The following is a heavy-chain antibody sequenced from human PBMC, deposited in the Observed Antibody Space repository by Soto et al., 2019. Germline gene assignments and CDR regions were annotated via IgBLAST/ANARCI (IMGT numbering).Heavy chain of an antibody. CDR3: ARTRVVDTAMADYFDY. CDR1: GYTFTCYG. CDR2: ISAYNGNT. V-gene: IGHV1-18*01. J-gene: IGHJ4*02. Sequence: ASVKASCKASGYTFTCYGISWLRQAPGQGREWMGWISAYNGNTNYAQKLQGRVTMTTDTSTSTAYMELRSLRSDDTAVYYCARTRVVDTAMADYFDYWGQGTLVTVSS. D-gene: IGHD5-18*01.